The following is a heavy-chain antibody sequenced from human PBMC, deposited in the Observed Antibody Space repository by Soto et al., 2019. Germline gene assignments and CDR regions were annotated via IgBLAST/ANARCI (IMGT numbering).Heavy chain of an antibody. V-gene: IGHV3-23*01. Sequence: EVQLLESGGGLVQPGGSLRLSCAASGFTFSSYGMSWVRQAPGKGLEWVSAISGSGGSTYYADSVKGRFTISRDNSKNTLYLQMNSLRAEDTAVYYCAKCQDYQLQHYYYYYMDVWGKGTTVTVSS. CDR3: AKCQDYQLQHYYYYYMDV. D-gene: IGHD2-2*01. CDR1: GFTFSSYG. CDR2: ISGSGGST. J-gene: IGHJ6*03.